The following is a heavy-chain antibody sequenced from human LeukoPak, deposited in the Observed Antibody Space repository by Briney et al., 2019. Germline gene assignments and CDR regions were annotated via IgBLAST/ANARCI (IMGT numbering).Heavy chain of an antibody. D-gene: IGHD7-27*01. Sequence: VASVKVSCKASGGTFSSYAISWVRQAPGQGLEWMGRIIPILGITNYAQKFQGRVTITADKSTSTAYMELSSLRSEDTAVYYCARGDWGRVAFDIWGQGTMVTVSS. CDR2: IIPILGIT. V-gene: IGHV1-69*04. J-gene: IGHJ3*02. CDR3: ARGDWGRVAFDI. CDR1: GGTFSSYA.